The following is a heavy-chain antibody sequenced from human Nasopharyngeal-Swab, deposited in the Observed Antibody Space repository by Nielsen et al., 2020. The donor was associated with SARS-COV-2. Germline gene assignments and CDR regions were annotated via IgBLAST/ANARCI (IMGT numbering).Heavy chain of an antibody. J-gene: IGHJ5*02. V-gene: IGHV3-23*01. Sequence: GGSLRLSCAASGFTFGDYVMSWVRQAPGQGLEWVSGINGNGGSTYYADSVQGRFTISRDNSRNTLYLQMNSLRAEDTAVYYCAKDCGWGCLVVVPGSMFDRWGQGTPVTVSS. D-gene: IGHD2-2*01. CDR3: AKDCGWGCLVVVPGSMFDR. CDR1: GFTFGDYV. CDR2: INGNGGST.